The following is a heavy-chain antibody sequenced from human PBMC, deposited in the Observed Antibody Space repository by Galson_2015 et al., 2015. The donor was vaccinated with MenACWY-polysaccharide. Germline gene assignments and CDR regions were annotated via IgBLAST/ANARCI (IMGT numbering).Heavy chain of an antibody. CDR2: IKKDGSDK. CDR1: GFTFSNRW. CDR3: ARNDLLTGHSDWYFEL. D-gene: IGHD3-9*01. V-gene: IGHV3-7*01. J-gene: IGHJ2*01. Sequence: ALRLSCAASGFTFSNRWMSWVRPAPGKGLEWVAVIKKDGSDKYYVDSVKGRFAISRDNAKVSVFLQMNSLGVEDTAVYFCARNDLLTGHSDWYFELWGRGTLVTVS.